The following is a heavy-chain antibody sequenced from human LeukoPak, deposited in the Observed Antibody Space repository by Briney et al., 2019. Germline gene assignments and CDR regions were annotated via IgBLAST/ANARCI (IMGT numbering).Heavy chain of an antibody. CDR2: IKSKTDGGTT. Sequence: GGSLRLSCAASGFTFSNAWMSWVRQAPGRGLEWVGRIKSKTDGGTTDYAAPVKGRFTISRDDSKNTLYLQMNSLKTEDTAVYYCTTDDPRYSRGWYFFTYYYYGMDVWGQGTTVTVSS. D-gene: IGHD6-19*01. J-gene: IGHJ6*02. V-gene: IGHV3-15*01. CDR3: TTDDPRYSRGWYFFTYYYYGMDV. CDR1: GFTFSNAW.